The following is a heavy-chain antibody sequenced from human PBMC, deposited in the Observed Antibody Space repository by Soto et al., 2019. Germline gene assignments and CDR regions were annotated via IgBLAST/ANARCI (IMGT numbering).Heavy chain of an antibody. D-gene: IGHD6-13*01. J-gene: IGHJ6*02. Sequence: PSETLALTCTVSGGSISSSTYYWCSIRQPPGKGLERIGRIYYSGSTYYNPSLKSRVTIPVDTSKNQLSLRLSFVTAADTAVYYCGGAGDSRIRQYYYYGMDVWGQGTPVNVSS. CDR2: IYYSGST. V-gene: IGHV4-39*01. CDR1: GGSISSSTYY. CDR3: GGAGDSRIRQYYYYGMDV.